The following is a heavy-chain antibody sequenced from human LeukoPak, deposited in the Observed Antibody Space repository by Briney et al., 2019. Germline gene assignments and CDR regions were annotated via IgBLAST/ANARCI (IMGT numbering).Heavy chain of an antibody. CDR2: IYHSGST. CDR1: GGSISSGDYY. D-gene: IGHD3-9*01. CDR3: ASFPEGGYFDWSPN. V-gene: IGHV4-30-2*02. Sequence: SETLSLTCTVSGGSISSGDYYWSWIRQPPGKGLEWIGYIYHSGSTYYNPSLKSRVTISVDRSKNQFSLKLSSVTAADTAVYYCASFPEGGYFDWSPNWGQGTLVTVSS. J-gene: IGHJ4*02.